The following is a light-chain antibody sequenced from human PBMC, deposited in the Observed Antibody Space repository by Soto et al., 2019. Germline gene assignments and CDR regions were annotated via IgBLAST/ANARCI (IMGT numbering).Light chain of an antibody. CDR1: QSISSW. Sequence: DIQMTQSPSTLSASVGDRVTITCRASQSISSWLAWYQQKPGKAPKLLIYDASILESGVPSRFSGSGSGTEFTLTISSPQPDDFATYYCQQYNSYSGTFGQGTKVEIK. CDR3: QQYNSYSGT. CDR2: DAS. V-gene: IGKV1-5*01. J-gene: IGKJ1*01.